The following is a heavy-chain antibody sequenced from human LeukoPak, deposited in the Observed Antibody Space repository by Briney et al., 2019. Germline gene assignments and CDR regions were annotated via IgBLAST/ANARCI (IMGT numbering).Heavy chain of an antibody. V-gene: IGHV3-74*01. Sequence: GGSLRLSCAASGFIFSNYWVHWVRQAPGKGLVWVSRINRDGSTTNYADSVKGRFTVPRDNAKNTLNLQMNSLRAEDTAVYYCARDRKSGESSEIDFWGQGTLVTVSS. CDR1: GFIFSNYW. CDR2: INRDGSTT. J-gene: IGHJ4*02. CDR3: ARDRKSGESSEIDF. D-gene: IGHD3-10*01.